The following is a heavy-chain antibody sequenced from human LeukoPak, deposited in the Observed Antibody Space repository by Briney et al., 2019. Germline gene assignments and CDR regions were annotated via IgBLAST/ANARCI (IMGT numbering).Heavy chain of an antibody. Sequence: PSETLSLTCSVSGDSIISNNYYWVWIRQPPGKGLEWIGNIYYSGSTYYNPSHKSRVTISVDTSKNQFSLKLSSATAADTALYYCARLGGAAMAFDYWGQGTLVTVSS. CDR1: GDSIISNNYY. CDR3: ARLGGAAMAFDY. D-gene: IGHD5-18*01. J-gene: IGHJ4*02. CDR2: IYYSGST. V-gene: IGHV4-39*01.